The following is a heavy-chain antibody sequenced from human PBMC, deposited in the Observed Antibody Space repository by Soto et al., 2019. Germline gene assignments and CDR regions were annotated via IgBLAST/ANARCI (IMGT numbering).Heavy chain of an antibody. D-gene: IGHD6-13*01. CDR1: GYTFTSYG. CDR3: ARDWAPYSSSWNFDY. Sequence: QVQLVQSGAEVKKPGASVKVSGKASGYTFTSYGISWVRQAPGQGLEWMGWISAYNGNTNYAQKLQGRVTMTTDTSTSTAYMELRSLRSDDTAVYYCARDWAPYSSSWNFDYWGQGTLVTVSS. J-gene: IGHJ4*02. V-gene: IGHV1-18*01. CDR2: ISAYNGNT.